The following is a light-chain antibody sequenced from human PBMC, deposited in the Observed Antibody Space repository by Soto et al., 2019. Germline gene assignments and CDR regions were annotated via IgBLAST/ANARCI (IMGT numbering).Light chain of an antibody. CDR2: GNN. CDR3: QSSDGSLCSYG. CDR1: SSNIGAGYD. V-gene: IGLV1-40*01. Sequence: QSVLTQPPSVSGAPGQRVTISCTGSSSNIGAGYDVHWYQQLPGTAPKLLIYGNNNRPSGVPDRFSDSKSATSASLAITGLRDGDEAEYYCQSSDGSLCSYGFATGIKRSV. J-gene: IGLJ1*01.